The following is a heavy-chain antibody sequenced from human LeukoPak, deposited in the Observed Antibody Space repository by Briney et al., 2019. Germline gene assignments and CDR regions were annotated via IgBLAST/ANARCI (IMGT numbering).Heavy chain of an antibody. D-gene: IGHD2-8*01. CDR3: ARGGIVYDFDC. J-gene: IGHJ4*02. Sequence: AETLSLTCAVYGVSFSGYYWSWIRQPPGKGLEWIGEINHSGRTTYNPSPKSRHTISVDTSKNQFSQKLISVTAADDPVLYCARGGIVYDFDCWGQGVMVT. V-gene: IGHV4-34*01. CDR2: INHSGRT. CDR1: GVSFSGYY.